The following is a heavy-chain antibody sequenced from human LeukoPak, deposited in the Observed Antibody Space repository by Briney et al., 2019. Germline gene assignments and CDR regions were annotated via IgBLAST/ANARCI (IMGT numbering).Heavy chain of an antibody. CDR3: AKVVAGMAKYFDY. V-gene: IGHV3-23*01. J-gene: IGHJ4*02. CDR2: ISGSGGST. Sequence: GGSLRLSCAASGFTFSTYTMAWVRQAPGEGLEWVSAISGSGGSTYYADSVKGRFTISRDNSKNTLYLQMNSLRAEDTAVYYCAKVVAGMAKYFDYWGQGTLVTVSS. CDR1: GFTFSTYT. D-gene: IGHD6-19*01.